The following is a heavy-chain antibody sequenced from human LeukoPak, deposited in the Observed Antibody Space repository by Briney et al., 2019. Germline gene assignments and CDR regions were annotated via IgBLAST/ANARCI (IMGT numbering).Heavy chain of an antibody. D-gene: IGHD6-13*01. Sequence: SETLSLTCTVSGYSITSTYYWGWIRQPPGKGLEWIGYIYHSGSTYYNPSLKSRVTISVDTSKNQFSLKLSSVTAADTAVYYCARGGYSSSWYVSRQNWFDPWGQGTLVTVSS. V-gene: IGHV4-38-2*02. J-gene: IGHJ5*02. CDR1: GYSITSTYY. CDR2: IYHSGST. CDR3: ARGGYSSSWYVSRQNWFDP.